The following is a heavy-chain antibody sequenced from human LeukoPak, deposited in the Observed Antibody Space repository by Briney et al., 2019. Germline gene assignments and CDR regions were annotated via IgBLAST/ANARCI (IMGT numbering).Heavy chain of an antibody. CDR2: IKSKTDGWTT. D-gene: IGHD2-2*01. CDR3: TTQADCSSTSCYPTYYYYGMDV. Sequence: GGSLRLSCAASGFTFSNAWMSWVRQAPGKGLEWVGRIKSKTDGWTTDYAAPVKGRFTISRDDSKNTLYLQMNSLKTEDTAVYYCTTQADCSSTSCYPTYYYYGMDVWGQGTTVTVSS. J-gene: IGHJ6*02. CDR1: GFTFSNAW. V-gene: IGHV3-15*01.